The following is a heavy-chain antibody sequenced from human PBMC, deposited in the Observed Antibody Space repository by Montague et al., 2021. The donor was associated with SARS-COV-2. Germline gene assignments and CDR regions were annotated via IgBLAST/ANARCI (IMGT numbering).Heavy chain of an antibody. V-gene: IGHV4-4*02. Sequence: SETLSLTCTVSSDSFSSSDWWSWVRQPPGKGLDWIGEISHGGTTNYKSSLKSRVTMSIDKSKNQFSLKLTSVTAADTAVYYCAREAKAVSGRLDSWGQEPWSPSP. CDR3: AREAKAVSGRLDS. CDR1: SDSFSSSDW. J-gene: IGHJ5*01. D-gene: IGHD6-19*01. CDR2: ISHGGTT.